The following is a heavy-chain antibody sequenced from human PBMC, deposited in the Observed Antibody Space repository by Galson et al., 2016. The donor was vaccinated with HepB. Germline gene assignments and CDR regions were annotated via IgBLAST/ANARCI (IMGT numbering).Heavy chain of an antibody. J-gene: IGHJ3*01. Sequence: SLRLSCAASRFTFSSYGMSWVRQAPGKGLEWVSGLSPSGTSTHYADSVKGRFSISRDNSKTTLYLQMNSLRVEDTALYYCARVQRWLQFGKDAFDLWGQGTFVIVSS. V-gene: IGHV3-23*01. D-gene: IGHD5-24*01. CDR1: RFTFSSYG. CDR2: LSPSGTST. CDR3: ARVQRWLQFGKDAFDL.